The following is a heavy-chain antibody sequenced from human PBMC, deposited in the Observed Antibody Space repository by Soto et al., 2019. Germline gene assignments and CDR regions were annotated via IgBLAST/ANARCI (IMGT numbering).Heavy chain of an antibody. Sequence: QVQLQESDPGLVKPSQTLSLTCTVSGGSISSGGYYWSWIRQHPGKGLEWIGYIYYSGSTYYNPSLESRVTISVDTSKNQFSLKLSSVTAADTAVYYCARVNSSRMVITENWFDPWGQGTLVTVSS. D-gene: IGHD3-22*01. CDR3: ARVNSSRMVITENWFDP. CDR1: GGSISSGGYY. CDR2: IYYSGST. J-gene: IGHJ5*02. V-gene: IGHV4-31*03.